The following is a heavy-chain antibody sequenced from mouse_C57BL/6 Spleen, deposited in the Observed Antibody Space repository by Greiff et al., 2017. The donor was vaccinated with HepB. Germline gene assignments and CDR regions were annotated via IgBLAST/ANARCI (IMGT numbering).Heavy chain of an antibody. D-gene: IGHD6-1*01. CDR2: IWSGGST. J-gene: IGHJ4*01. V-gene: IGHV2-2*01. CDR3: ASNSEDYYAMDY. Sequence: VMLVESGPGLVQPSQSLSITCTVSGFSFTSYGVHWVRQSPGKGLEWLGVIWSGGSTDYNAAFISRLSISKDNSKSQVFFKMNSLQADDTAIYYCASNSEDYYAMDYWGQGTSVTVSS. CDR1: GFSFTSYG.